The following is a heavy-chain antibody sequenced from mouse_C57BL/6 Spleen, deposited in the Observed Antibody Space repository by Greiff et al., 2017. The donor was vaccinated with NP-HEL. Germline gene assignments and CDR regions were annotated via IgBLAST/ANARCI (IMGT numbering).Heavy chain of an antibody. V-gene: IGHV1-54*01. CDR3: ARWGYGSSYWYFDV. Sequence: VQLQQSGAELVRPGTSVKVSCKASGYAFTNYLIAWVKQRPGQGLEWIGVINPGSGGTNYNEKFKGKATLTADKSSSTAYMQLSSLTSEDSAVYFCARWGYGSSYWYFDVWGTGTTVTVSS. CDR2: INPGSGGT. CDR1: GYAFTNYL. D-gene: IGHD1-1*01. J-gene: IGHJ1*03.